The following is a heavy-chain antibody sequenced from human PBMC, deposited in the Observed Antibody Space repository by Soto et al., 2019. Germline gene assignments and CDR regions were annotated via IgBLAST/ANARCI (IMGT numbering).Heavy chain of an antibody. CDR2: ISYDGSNK. CDR1: GFTFSSYG. Sequence: QVQLVESGGGVVQPGRSLRLSCAASGFTFSSYGMHWVRQAPGKGLEWVAVISYDGSNKYYADSVKGRFTISRDNSKNTLELQMNSLRAEDTGVYYCAKVTMVRGVIKRNAFDIWGQGTMVTVSS. CDR3: AKVTMVRGVIKRNAFDI. D-gene: IGHD3-10*01. V-gene: IGHV3-30*18. J-gene: IGHJ3*02.